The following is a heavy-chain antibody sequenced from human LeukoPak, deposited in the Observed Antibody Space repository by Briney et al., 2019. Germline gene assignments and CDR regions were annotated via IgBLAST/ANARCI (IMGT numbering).Heavy chain of an antibody. Sequence: GASVKVSCKASGGTFSSYAISWVRQAPGQGLEWMGRIIPILGIANYAQKFQGRVTITADKSTSTAYMELSSLRSEDTAVYYCARDSLTGYPPYYYHGMDVWGQGTTVTVSS. CDR3: ARDSLTGYPPYYYHGMDV. J-gene: IGHJ6*02. D-gene: IGHD3-9*01. CDR1: GGTFSSYA. CDR2: IIPILGIA. V-gene: IGHV1-69*04.